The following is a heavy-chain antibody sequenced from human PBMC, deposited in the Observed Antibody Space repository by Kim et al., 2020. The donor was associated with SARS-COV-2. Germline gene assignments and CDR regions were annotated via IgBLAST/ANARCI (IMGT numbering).Heavy chain of an antibody. CDR3: ARVPYYGSGSYYPDY. V-gene: IGHV1-2*04. J-gene: IGHJ4*02. CDR2: INPNSGGT. D-gene: IGHD3-10*01. Sequence: ASVKVSCKASGYTFTGYYMHWVRQAPGQGLEWMGWINPNSGGTNYAQKFQGWVTMTRDTSISTAYMELSRLRSDDTAVYYCARVPYYGSGSYYPDYWDQGTLVSVSS. CDR1: GYTFTGYY.